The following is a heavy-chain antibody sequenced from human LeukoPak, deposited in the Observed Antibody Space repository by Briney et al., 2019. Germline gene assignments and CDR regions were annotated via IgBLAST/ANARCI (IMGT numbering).Heavy chain of an antibody. Sequence: AGGSLRLSCAASGFAFNTFNMNWVRQAPGKGLEWVSSITSGGDYIYYADSVKGRFTTSRDNAKNSLSLQLNSLRVEDTAVYYCARGHYDVLAASYKWTPDYWGQGTLVTVSS. CDR1: GFAFNTFN. D-gene: IGHD3-9*01. CDR2: ITSGGDYI. CDR3: ARGHYDVLAASYKWTPDY. J-gene: IGHJ4*02. V-gene: IGHV3-21*01.